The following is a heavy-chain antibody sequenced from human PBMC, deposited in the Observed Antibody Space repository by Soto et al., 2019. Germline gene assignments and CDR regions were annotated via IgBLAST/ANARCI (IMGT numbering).Heavy chain of an antibody. CDR1: GLTFSANP. CDR3: AKDRQSIAAAGRELRGYYFDY. J-gene: IGHJ4*02. CDR2: IRGSGGST. V-gene: IGHV3-23*01. Sequence: EVQLLESGGGLVQPGGPLSLPVAASGLTFSANPWSWVRQPPGKGLEGSSAIRGSGGSTYYADSVKGRFTISRDNSKNTLYLQMNSLRAEDTAVYYCAKDRQSIAAAGRELRGYYFDYWGQGTLVTVSS. D-gene: IGHD6-13*01.